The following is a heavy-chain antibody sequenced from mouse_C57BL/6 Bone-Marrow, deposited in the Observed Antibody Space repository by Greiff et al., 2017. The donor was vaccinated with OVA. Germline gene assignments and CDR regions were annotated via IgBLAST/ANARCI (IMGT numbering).Heavy chain of an antibody. CDR3: ARRANWDGYFDV. CDR2: IWWDDDK. J-gene: IGHJ1*03. D-gene: IGHD4-1*01. Sequence: QVTLKESGPGILQPSQTLSLTCSFSGFSLSTFGMGVGWIRQPSGKGLERLAHIWWDDDKYYNPALKSRLTISKDTSKNQVFLKIASVDTADTATYYCARRANWDGYFDVWGTGTTVTVSS. CDR1: GFSLSTFGMG. V-gene: IGHV8-8*01.